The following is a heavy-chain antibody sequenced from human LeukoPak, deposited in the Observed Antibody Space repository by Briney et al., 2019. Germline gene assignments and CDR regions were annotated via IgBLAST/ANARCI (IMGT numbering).Heavy chain of an antibody. J-gene: IGHJ4*02. CDR1: GFTFSSYA. CDR2: TSDSGGST. D-gene: IGHD6-19*01. Sequence: GGSLRLSCAASGFTFSSYAMSWVRQAPGKGLESVSGTSDSGGSTYYADSVKGRFTISRDNANNFLYLQVSSLRAEDTAVYYCATGYTSGTRIDYWGQGTLASVSS. CDR3: ATGYTSGTRIDY. V-gene: IGHV3-23*01.